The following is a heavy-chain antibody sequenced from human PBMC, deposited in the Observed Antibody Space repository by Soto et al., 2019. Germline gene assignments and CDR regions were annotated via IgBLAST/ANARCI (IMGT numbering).Heavy chain of an antibody. D-gene: IGHD2-15*01. CDR3: ARDRVIVVVVAANWDYYYGMDV. Sequence: ASVKVSCKASGYTFTSYYIHGVRQALGQGLEWMGIINPSGGSTSYAQKFQGRVTMTRDTSTSTVYMELSSLRSEDTAVYYCARDRVIVVVVAANWDYYYGMDVWGQGTTVTVSS. J-gene: IGHJ6*02. V-gene: IGHV1-46*03. CDR2: INPSGGST. CDR1: GYTFTSYY.